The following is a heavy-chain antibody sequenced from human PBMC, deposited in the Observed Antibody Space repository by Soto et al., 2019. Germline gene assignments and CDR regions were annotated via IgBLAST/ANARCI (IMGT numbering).Heavy chain of an antibody. CDR3: ARRGEPYYYYYMDV. CDR1: GGSISSYY. V-gene: IGHV4-59*08. J-gene: IGHJ6*03. D-gene: IGHD2-21*01. Sequence: PSETLSLTCTVSGGSISSYYWSWIRQPPGKGLEWIGYIYYSGSTNYNPPLKSRVTISVDTSKNQFSLKLSSVTAADTAVYYCARRGEPYYYYYMDVWGKGTTVTVS. CDR2: IYYSGST.